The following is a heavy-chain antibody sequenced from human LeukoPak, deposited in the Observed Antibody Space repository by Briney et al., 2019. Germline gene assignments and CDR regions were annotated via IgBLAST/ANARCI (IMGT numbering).Heavy chain of an antibody. CDR3: AREWGLRLFDY. Sequence: QPGRSLRLSCAAAGFTFRSNPMHWVRQAPGKGQEWVAVISYDGNNKDYAASVKGRFTISRDNSKNTLFLHMNSLRPEDTAIYYCAREWGLRLFDYWGQGTLVSVSS. V-gene: IGHV3-30-3*01. D-gene: IGHD1-26*01. CDR1: GFTFRSNP. CDR2: ISYDGNNK. J-gene: IGHJ4*02.